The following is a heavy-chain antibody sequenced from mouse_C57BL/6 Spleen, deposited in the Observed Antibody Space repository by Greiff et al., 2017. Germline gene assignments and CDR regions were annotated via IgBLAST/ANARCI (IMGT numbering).Heavy chain of an antibody. CDR3: ARYDYDPRESYFDY. J-gene: IGHJ2*01. V-gene: IGHV1-64*01. Sequence: QVQLQQPGAELVKPGASVKLSCKASGYTFTSYWMHWVKQRPGQGLEWIGMIHPNSGSTNYNEKFKSKATLTVDKSSSTAYMQLSSLTSEDSAVXYCARYDYDPRESYFDYWDQGTTLTVSS. CDR2: IHPNSGST. CDR1: GYTFTSYW. D-gene: IGHD2-4*01.